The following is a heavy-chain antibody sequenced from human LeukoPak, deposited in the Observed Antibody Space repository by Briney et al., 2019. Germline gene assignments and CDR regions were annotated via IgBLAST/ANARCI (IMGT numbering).Heavy chain of an antibody. V-gene: IGHV3-30*18. Sequence: GGSLRLSCAVSGPTFSSYGMHWVRQAPGKGLEWVAVISYDGSNKYYADSVKGRFTISRDNSKNTLYLQMNSLRGEDTAVYYCAKDDGASSWYRADYWGQGILVTVSS. CDR2: ISYDGSNK. CDR3: AKDDGASSWYRADY. CDR1: GPTFSSYG. D-gene: IGHD6-13*01. J-gene: IGHJ4*02.